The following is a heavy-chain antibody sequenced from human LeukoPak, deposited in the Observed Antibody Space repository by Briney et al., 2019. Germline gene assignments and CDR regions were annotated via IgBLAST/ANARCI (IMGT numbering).Heavy chain of an antibody. D-gene: IGHD6-19*01. CDR3: ARDLEVYSSGWHLGFDP. Sequence: SETLSLTCTVSGGSVSSGSYYWSWVRQPPGKGLEWIGYIYYSGSTYYNPSLKSRVTISVDTSKNQFSLKLSSVTAADTAVYYCARDLEVYSSGWHLGFDPWGQGTLVTVSS. CDR2: IYYSGST. V-gene: IGHV4-31*03. CDR1: GGSVSSGSYY. J-gene: IGHJ5*02.